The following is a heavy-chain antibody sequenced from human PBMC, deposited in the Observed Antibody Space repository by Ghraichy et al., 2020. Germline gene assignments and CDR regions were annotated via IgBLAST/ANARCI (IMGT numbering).Heavy chain of an antibody. CDR1: GYTFTSYG. D-gene: IGHD6-19*01. CDR2: ISAYNGNT. CDR3: ARDPAYSSGWYSPYYYYGMDV. V-gene: IGHV1-18*01. Sequence: GESLNISCKASGYTFTSYGISWVRQAPGQGLEWMGWISAYNGNTNYAQKLQGRVTMTTDTSTSTAYMELRSLRSDDTAVYYCARDPAYSSGWYSPYYYYGMDVWGQGTTVTVSS. J-gene: IGHJ6*02.